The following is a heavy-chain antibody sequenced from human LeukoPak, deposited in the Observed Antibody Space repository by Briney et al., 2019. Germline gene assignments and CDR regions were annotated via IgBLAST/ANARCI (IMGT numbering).Heavy chain of an antibody. V-gene: IGHV4-61*09. CDR2: IYTSGSA. CDR3: ARVAYSGYDFRGTFDY. D-gene: IGHD5-12*01. CDR1: GYSISSGSYY. J-gene: IGHJ4*02. Sequence: KPSETLSLTCTVSGYSISSGSYYWSWIRQPAGKGLEWIGHIYTSGSANYNPSLKSRVTMSVDTSKNQFSLKLSSVTAADTAVYYCARVAYSGYDFRGTFDYWGQGTLVTVSS.